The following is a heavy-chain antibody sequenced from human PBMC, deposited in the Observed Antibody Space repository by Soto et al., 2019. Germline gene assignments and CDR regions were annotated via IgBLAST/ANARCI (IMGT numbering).Heavy chain of an antibody. Sequence: GLDLEWLALIYWDDDKRYSPSLKSRLTITKDTSKNQVVLTMTNMDPVDTATYYCAHRTYGSGSNWFDPWGQGTLVTVSS. V-gene: IGHV2-5*02. J-gene: IGHJ5*02. CDR3: AHRTYGSGSNWFDP. D-gene: IGHD3-10*01. CDR2: IYWDDDK.